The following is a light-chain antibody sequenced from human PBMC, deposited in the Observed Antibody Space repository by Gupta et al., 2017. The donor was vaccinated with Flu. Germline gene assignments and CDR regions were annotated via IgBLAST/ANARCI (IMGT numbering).Light chain of an antibody. J-gene: IGKJ2*01. Sequence: SPASLSASVGDRVVITCRASRSVKNYLSWYQQIPGKAPKLLIHTTSTLHTGAPPRFSGSGSGTDFTLTIISLQREDLGTYYCQQSYSIPTFGQGTKVEIK. CDR2: TTS. V-gene: IGKV1-39*01. CDR3: QQSYSIPT. CDR1: RSVKNY.